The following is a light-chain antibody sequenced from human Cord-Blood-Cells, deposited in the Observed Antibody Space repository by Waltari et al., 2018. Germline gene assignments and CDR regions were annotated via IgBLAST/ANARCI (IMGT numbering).Light chain of an antibody. Sequence: QSVLTQPASVSGSPGQSITISCTGTSRDVGGYNFVSWYQQNPGKAPKLMIYEVSNRPSGVSNRFSGSKSGNTASLTISGLQAEDEADYYCSSYTSSSTLVFGGGTKLTVL. CDR3: SSYTSSSTLV. CDR1: SRDVGGYNF. CDR2: EVS. J-gene: IGLJ3*02. V-gene: IGLV2-14*01.